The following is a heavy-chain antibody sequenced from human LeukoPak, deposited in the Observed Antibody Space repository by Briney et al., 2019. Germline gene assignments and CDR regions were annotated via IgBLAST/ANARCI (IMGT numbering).Heavy chain of an antibody. D-gene: IGHD5-12*01. V-gene: IGHV3-23*01. CDR3: AKGAGDIVATIIDY. Sequence: GGSLRLSCAASGFTFSSYDMSWVRQAPGSGLEWVSGITGSGGSTYYADSVKGRFTISRDNSKNTLYLQMNSLRAEDTAVYYCAKGAGDIVATIIDYWGQGTLVTVSS. CDR2: ITGSGGST. CDR1: GFTFSSYD. J-gene: IGHJ4*02.